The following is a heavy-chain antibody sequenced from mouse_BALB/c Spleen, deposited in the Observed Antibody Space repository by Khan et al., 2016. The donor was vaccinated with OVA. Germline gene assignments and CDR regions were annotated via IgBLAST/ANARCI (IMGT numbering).Heavy chain of an antibody. Sequence: DLVKPGASVKLSCKASGYTFTSYWINWIKQRPGQGLEWIGRIAPGSGSAYYNEMFKDKATLTVDTSSSTAYIQLSSLSSEDSAVYFCARENYYGRTFYAMDYWGQGTSVTVSS. D-gene: IGHD1-1*01. CDR2: IAPGSGSA. CDR3: ARENYYGRTFYAMDY. V-gene: IGHV1S41*01. CDR1: GYTFTSYW. J-gene: IGHJ4*01.